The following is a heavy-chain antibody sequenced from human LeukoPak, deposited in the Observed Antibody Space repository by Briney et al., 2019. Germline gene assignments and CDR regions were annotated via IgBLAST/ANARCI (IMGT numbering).Heavy chain of an antibody. J-gene: IGHJ5*02. D-gene: IGHD3-10*01. V-gene: IGHV3-48*01. CDR3: ARDRARDYYGSGSFHWFDP. CDR2: ISSSSSTI. CDR1: GFTFSSYS. Sequence: GGSLRLSCAASGFTFSSYSMNWVRQAPGKGLEWVSYISSSSSTIYYADSVKGRFTISRDNAKNSLYLQMNSLRAEDTAVYYCARDRARDYYGSGSFHWFDPWGQGTLVTVSS.